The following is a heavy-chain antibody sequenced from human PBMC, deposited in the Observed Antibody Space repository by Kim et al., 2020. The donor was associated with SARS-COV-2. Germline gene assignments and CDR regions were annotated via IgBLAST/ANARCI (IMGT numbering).Heavy chain of an antibody. Sequence: GESLKISCKGSGYSFTSYWISWVRQMPGKGLEWMGRIDPSDSYTNYSPSFQGHVTISADKSISTAYLQWSSLKASDTAMYYCARQGVGGSGAFFFDYWGQGTLVTVSS. CDR1: GYSFTSYW. J-gene: IGHJ4*02. D-gene: IGHD3-16*01. CDR3: ARQGVGGSGAFFFDY. V-gene: IGHV5-10-1*01. CDR2: IDPSDSYT.